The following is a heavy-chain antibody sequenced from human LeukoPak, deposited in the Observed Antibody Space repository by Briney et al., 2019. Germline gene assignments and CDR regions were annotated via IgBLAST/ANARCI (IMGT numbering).Heavy chain of an antibody. J-gene: IGHJ5*02. CDR3: ARQKGYSYEP. CDR2: IYTGDSNT. CDR1: GYTFTTYW. V-gene: IGHV5-51*01. Sequence: GESLKISGHGSGYTFTTYWIGWVRQMPGKDLEWMGIIYTGDSNTRYSPSFQGQVTISADKSISTAYLQWSSLKASDTAMYYCARQKGYSYEPWGQGTLVTVSS. D-gene: IGHD5-18*01.